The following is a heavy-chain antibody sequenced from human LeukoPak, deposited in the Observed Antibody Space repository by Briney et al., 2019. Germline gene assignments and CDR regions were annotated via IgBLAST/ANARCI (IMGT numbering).Heavy chain of an antibody. D-gene: IGHD6-13*01. V-gene: IGHV3-23*01. CDR1: GFTFXXYA. CDR2: ISGSGGST. J-gene: IGHJ4*02. CDR3: AKDPWGIAAADYFDY. Sequence: GFTFXXYAMSWXRXAPGKGREGVSAISGSGGSTYYADSVKGGFTISRENSKNTLYLQMNSLRAEDTAVYYCAKDPWGIAAADYFDYWGQGTLVTVSS.